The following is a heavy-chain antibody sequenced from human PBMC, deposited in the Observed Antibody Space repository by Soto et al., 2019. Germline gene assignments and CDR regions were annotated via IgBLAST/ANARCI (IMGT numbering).Heavy chain of an antibody. J-gene: IGHJ6*02. D-gene: IGHD5-18*01. V-gene: IGHV3-23*01. CDR2: ISGSGSDT. CDR3: ANLNTVMVKDGMDV. Sequence: GGSLRLSCAASQFTFSTYAMNWVRQAPGKGLEWVSGISGSGSDTYYADSVKGRFYIYRDNSKNTLFLQMNSLRAEDTAVYYCANLNTVMVKDGMDVWGRGTTVTVSS. CDR1: QFTFSTYA.